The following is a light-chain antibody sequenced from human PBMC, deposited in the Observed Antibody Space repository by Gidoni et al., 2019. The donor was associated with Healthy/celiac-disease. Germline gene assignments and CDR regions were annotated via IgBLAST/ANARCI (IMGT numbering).Light chain of an antibody. V-gene: IGKV3-15*01. J-gene: IGKJ1*01. CDR3: QQYNNWPGT. CDR1: QSVRSN. CDR2: GAS. Sequence: EIVMTQSPATLSVSPGDRATLSCRASQSVRSNLAWSQQKPGQAPRPLIYGASTRATGIPARFSGSGSGTEFTLTISSLQSEDFAVYYCQQYNNWPGTFGQGTKVEIK.